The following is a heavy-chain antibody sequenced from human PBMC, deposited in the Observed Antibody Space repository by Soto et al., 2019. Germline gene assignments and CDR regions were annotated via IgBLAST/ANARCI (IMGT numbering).Heavy chain of an antibody. J-gene: IGHJ5*02. D-gene: IGHD2-2*01. Sequence: EVQLLESGGGLVQPGGSLRLSCAASGFTFSTYAMSWVRQAPGKGLEWVSGLSDGGGSTFYADSVKGRFTISRDNAKNTLYLEMSSLRAEDTAVYYCAKEGTTSPYNGFDPWGQGTLVTVSS. V-gene: IGHV3-23*01. CDR1: GFTFSTYA. CDR2: LSDGGGST. CDR3: AKEGTTSPYNGFDP.